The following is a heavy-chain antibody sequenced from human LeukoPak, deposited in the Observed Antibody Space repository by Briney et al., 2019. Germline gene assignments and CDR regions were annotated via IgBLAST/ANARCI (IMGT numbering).Heavy chain of an antibody. J-gene: IGHJ4*02. D-gene: IGHD3-22*01. CDR3: ARGRSITMIANPPAY. V-gene: IGHV1-46*01. Sequence: GASVKVSCKASGYTFTSYYMHWVRQAPGQGLEWMGIINPSGGSTSYAQKFQGRVTMTRDTSTSTVYMELSSLRSEDTAVYYCARGRSITMIANPPAYWGQGTLVTVSS. CDR1: GYTFTSYY. CDR2: INPSGGST.